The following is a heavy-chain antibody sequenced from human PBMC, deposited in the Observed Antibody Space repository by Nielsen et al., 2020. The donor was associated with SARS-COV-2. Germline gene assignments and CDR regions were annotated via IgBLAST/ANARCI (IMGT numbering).Heavy chain of an antibody. V-gene: IGHV3-30-3*02. CDR2: TSDDGDRK. D-gene: IGHD1-26*01. CDR3: AKVPISGSYGYYYYYMDV. Sequence: VRQAPGKGLEWVAGTSDDGDRKYHADSVKGRFTISRDDPTSTVFLQMDSLRPEDTAVYYCAKVPISGSYGYYYYYMDVWGKGTTVTVSS. J-gene: IGHJ6*03.